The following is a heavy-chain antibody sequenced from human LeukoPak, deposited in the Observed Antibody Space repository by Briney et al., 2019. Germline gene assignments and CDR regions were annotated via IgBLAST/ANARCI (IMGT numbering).Heavy chain of an antibody. CDR2: IRYDGSNK. CDR3: AKESESYDSSGSTFDY. D-gene: IGHD3-22*01. V-gene: IGHV3-30*02. J-gene: IGHJ4*02. Sequence: GGSLRLSCAASGFTFSSYWMSWVRQAPGKGLEWVAFIRYDGSNKYYADSVKGRFTISRDDSKNTLYLQMNSLRAEDTAVYYCAKESESYDSSGSTFDYWGQGTLVTVSS. CDR1: GFTFSSYW.